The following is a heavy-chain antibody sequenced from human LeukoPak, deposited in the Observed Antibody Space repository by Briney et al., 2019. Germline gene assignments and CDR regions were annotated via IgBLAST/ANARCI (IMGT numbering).Heavy chain of an antibody. Sequence: GGSLRLSCAASGFTFNNFAMSWVRQAPGKGFDWVSTISASGGTTSYADSVRGRFTISRDASKNTFYLQMNSLRAEDTAVYYCATTGLLGDIPWGQGTLVTVSS. V-gene: IGHV3-23*01. CDR2: ISASGGTT. J-gene: IGHJ5*02. CDR3: ATTGLLGDIP. D-gene: IGHD2-21*01. CDR1: GFTFNNFA.